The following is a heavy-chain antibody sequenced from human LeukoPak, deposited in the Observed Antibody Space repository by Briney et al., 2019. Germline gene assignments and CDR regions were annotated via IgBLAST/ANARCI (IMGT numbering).Heavy chain of an antibody. J-gene: IGHJ3*02. Sequence: AGGSLRLSCAASGFTFSSYGMHWVRQAPGKGLEWVAVISYDGSNKYYADSVKGRFTISRNNSKNTLYLQMNSLRAEDMAVYYCGGSGSYFKGGAFDIWGQGTMVTVSS. CDR3: GGSGSYFKGGAFDI. CDR1: GFTFSSYG. V-gene: IGHV3-30*03. CDR2: ISYDGSNK. D-gene: IGHD1-26*01.